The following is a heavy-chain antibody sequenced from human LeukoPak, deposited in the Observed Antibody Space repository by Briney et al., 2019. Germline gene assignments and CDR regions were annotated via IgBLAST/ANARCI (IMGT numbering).Heavy chain of an antibody. CDR3: ARDSSMIWDAFDI. CDR2: IYYSGSS. D-gene: IGHD3/OR15-3a*01. CDR1: GGSISSGDYY. V-gene: IGHV4-30-4*08. Sequence: SQTLSLTCTVSGGSISSGDYYWSWIRQPPGKGLEWIGYIYYSGSSSYNPSLKSRVTISVDTSKNQFSLKLSSVTAADTAAYYCARDSSMIWDAFDIWGQGTMVTVSS. J-gene: IGHJ3*02.